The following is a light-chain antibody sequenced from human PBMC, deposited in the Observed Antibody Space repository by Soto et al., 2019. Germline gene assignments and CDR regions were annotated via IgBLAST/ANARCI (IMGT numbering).Light chain of an antibody. V-gene: IGLV2-14*01. Sequence: QSALTQPASVSGSPGQSITISCAGTMRDVGAYNLVSWYQQHPGRAPQLILYEVRNRPSGISFRFSGSKSGNTASLTISGLQAEDEADYYCSSFTSKSSLIFGGGTTLTVL. J-gene: IGLJ2*01. CDR2: EVR. CDR1: MRDVGAYNL. CDR3: SSFTSKSSLI.